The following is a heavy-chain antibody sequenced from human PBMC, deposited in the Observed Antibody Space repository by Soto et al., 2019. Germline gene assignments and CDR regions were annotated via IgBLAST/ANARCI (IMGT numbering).Heavy chain of an antibody. Sequence: QVQLVESGGGVVQPGRSLRLSCAASGFTFSSYGMHWVRQAPGKGLEWVAVIWYDGSNKYYADSVKGRFTISRDNSKNTLYLQMNSLRAEDTAVYYCARGIRAYGDYGVWYFDYWSQGTLVTVSS. J-gene: IGHJ4*02. CDR2: IWYDGSNK. D-gene: IGHD4-17*01. CDR1: GFTFSSYG. V-gene: IGHV3-33*01. CDR3: ARGIRAYGDYGVWYFDY.